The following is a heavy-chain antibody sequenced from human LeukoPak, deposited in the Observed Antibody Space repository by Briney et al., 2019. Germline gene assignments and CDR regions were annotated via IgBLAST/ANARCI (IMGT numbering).Heavy chain of an antibody. Sequence: SETLSLTCTVSGDSISSYYWSWIRQPAGKGLEWIGRIYTSGNTNYNPSLKSRVTMSVDTSKNQFSLNLNSVAAADTAVYYCARGISSSWYPYFDYWGQGTLVTVSS. D-gene: IGHD6-13*01. V-gene: IGHV4-4*07. CDR1: GDSISSYY. CDR3: ARGISSSWYPYFDY. CDR2: IYTSGNT. J-gene: IGHJ4*02.